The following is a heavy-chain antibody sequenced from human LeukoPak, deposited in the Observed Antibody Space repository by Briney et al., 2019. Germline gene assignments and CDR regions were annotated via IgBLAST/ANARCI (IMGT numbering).Heavy chain of an antibody. J-gene: IGHJ4*02. CDR1: GYTSTDNY. CDR3: ARSSIAARRADFDY. Sequence: ASVKVSSKTSGYTSTDNYIHWVLQAPGRGLEWMGWINSNSGGTSYAQKFQGRVTLTRDTPTRTAYLELNRLTSDDTAVYYCARSSIAARRADFDYWGQGTVVTVSS. CDR2: INSNSGGT. D-gene: IGHD6-6*01. V-gene: IGHV1-2*02.